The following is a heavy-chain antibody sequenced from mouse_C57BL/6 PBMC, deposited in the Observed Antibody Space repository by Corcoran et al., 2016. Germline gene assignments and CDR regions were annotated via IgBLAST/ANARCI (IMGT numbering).Heavy chain of an antibody. V-gene: IGHV1-26*01. CDR3: ERGDYGTIFDY. J-gene: IGHJ2*01. CDR1: GYTFTDYY. Sequence: EVQLQQSGPELVKPGASVKISCKASGYTFTDYYMNWVKQSHGKSLEWIGDINPNNGGTSYNQKFKGKATLTVDKSSSTAYMEHRSLTSEDSAVYYCERGDYGTIFDYWGKGTTLTVSS. CDR2: INPNNGGT. D-gene: IGHD1-1*01.